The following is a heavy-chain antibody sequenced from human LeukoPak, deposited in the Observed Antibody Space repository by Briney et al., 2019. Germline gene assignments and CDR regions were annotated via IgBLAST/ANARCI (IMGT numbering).Heavy chain of an antibody. V-gene: IGHV4-30-4*01. CDR1: GXSISSGDDY. Sequence: SETLSLTCTVSGXSISSGDDYWSWIRQPPGKGLEWIGYIYYSGSTYYNPSLKRRVTISVDTSKNQFSLKLSSVTAADTAVYYCARAIVGATNFDYWGQGTLVTVSS. CDR3: ARAIVGATNFDY. J-gene: IGHJ4*02. CDR2: IYYSGST. D-gene: IGHD1-26*01.